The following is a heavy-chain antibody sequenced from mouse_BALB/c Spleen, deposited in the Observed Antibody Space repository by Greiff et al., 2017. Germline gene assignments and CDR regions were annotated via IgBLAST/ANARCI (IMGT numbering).Heavy chain of an antibody. Sequence: EVMLVESGGGLVQPGGSLKLSCAASGFTFSSYGMSWVRQTPDKRLELVATINSNGGSTYYPDSVKGRFTISRDNAKNTLYLQMSSLKSEDTAMYYCARCGYDGYYAMDYWGQGTSVTVSS. CDR1: GFTFSSYG. D-gene: IGHD2-2*01. V-gene: IGHV5-6-3*01. CDR3: ARCGYDGYYAMDY. CDR2: INSNGGST. J-gene: IGHJ4*01.